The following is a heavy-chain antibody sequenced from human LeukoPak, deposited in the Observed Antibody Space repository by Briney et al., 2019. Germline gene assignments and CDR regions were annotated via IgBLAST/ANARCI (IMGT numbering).Heavy chain of an antibody. CDR3: ARDSWYYDSSGYYSQDYFDY. V-gene: IGHV3-21*04. Sequence: GGSLRLSCAGSGFTFSNYSINWVRQAPGKGLEWVSSISPSSHYIYYADSVRGRFTISRDNARNSLYLQMNSLRDEDTAVYYCARDSWYYDSSGYYSQDYFDYWGQGTLVTVSS. CDR2: ISPSSHYI. J-gene: IGHJ4*02. D-gene: IGHD3-22*01. CDR1: GFTFSNYS.